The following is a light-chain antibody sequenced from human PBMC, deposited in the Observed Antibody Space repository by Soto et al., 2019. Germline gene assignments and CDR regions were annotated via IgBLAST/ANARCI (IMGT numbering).Light chain of an antibody. CDR1: QTIDNY. CDR3: HQTYNTLYT. V-gene: IGKV1-39*01. J-gene: IGKJ2*01. CDR2: AAS. Sequence: DIQMTQSPSTLSASVGDRVTISCRTSQTIDNYLNWYQQKPVQAPQLLISAASTLQSGVPSRFSGSGSGTDFTLTIGSLQPEDYATYYCHQTYNTLYTFGQGTKVDIK.